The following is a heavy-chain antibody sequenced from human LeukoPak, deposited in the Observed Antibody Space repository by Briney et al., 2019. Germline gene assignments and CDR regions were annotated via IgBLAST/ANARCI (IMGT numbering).Heavy chain of an antibody. D-gene: IGHD6-19*01. CDR3: ARQQWLEQDAFDI. CDR2: IYYSGST. CDR1: GGSISSYY. J-gene: IGHJ3*02. V-gene: IGHV4-59*08. Sequence: SETLSLTCTVSGGSISSYYWSWIRQPPGKGLEWIGYIYYSGSTNYNPSLKSRVTISVDTSKNQFSLKLSSVTAADTAVYYCARQQWLEQDAFDIWGQGTMITVSS.